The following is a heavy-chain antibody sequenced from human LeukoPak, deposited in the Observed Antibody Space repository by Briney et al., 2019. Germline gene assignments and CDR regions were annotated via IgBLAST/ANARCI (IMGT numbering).Heavy chain of an antibody. V-gene: IGHV3-9*01. Sequence: GGSLRLSCAASGFTFDDYAMHWVRQAPGKGLEWVSGISWNSGSIGYADSVKGRFTISRDNAKNSLYLQMNSLRAEDTALYCCAKVVGYSSGWYDYWGQGTLVTVSS. CDR3: AKVVGYSSGWYDY. D-gene: IGHD6-19*01. CDR2: ISWNSGSI. J-gene: IGHJ4*02. CDR1: GFTFDDYA.